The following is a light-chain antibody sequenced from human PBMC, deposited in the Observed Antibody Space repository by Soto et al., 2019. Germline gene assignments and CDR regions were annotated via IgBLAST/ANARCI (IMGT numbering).Light chain of an antibody. CDR2: EAN. V-gene: IGLV2-8*01. Sequence: QSVLTQPPSASGSPGQSVTISCTGTRSDIGGYNYVSWYQQHPGQAPKLMIFEANKRPSGVPDRFSGSKSGNTASLTVSGLQAEDEADYYCSSYGGSNNFVLFGGGTKLTVL. CDR3: SSYGGSNNFVL. CDR1: RSDIGGYNY. J-gene: IGLJ2*01.